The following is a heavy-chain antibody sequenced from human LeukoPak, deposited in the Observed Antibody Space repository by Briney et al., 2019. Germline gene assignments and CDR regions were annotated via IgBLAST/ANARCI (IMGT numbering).Heavy chain of an antibody. CDR3: ARDDILTGYWSFDY. Sequence: PSETLSLTCTVSGSSISSGSYYWSWIRQPAGKGLEWIGRIYTSGSTNYNPSLKSRVTMSVDTSKNQFSLKLSSVTAADTAVYYCARDDILTGYWSFDYWGQGTLVTVSS. CDR1: GSSISSGSYY. J-gene: IGHJ4*02. CDR2: IYTSGST. V-gene: IGHV4-61*02. D-gene: IGHD3-9*01.